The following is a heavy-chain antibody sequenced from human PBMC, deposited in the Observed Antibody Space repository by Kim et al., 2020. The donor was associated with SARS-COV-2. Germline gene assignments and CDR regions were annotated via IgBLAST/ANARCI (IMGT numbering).Heavy chain of an antibody. V-gene: IGHV3-30*04. CDR1: GSTFSSYA. CDR2: ISYDGSNK. J-gene: IGHJ4*02. CDR3: ARAGIEMATRQLGYFDY. D-gene: IGHD5-12*01. Sequence: GGSLRLSCVASGSTFSSYAVHWVRQAPGKGLEWVAVISYDGSNKYYADSVKGRFTISRDNSKNTLYLQMNSLRAEDTAVYFCARAGIEMATRQLGYFDYWGQGTLVTVSS.